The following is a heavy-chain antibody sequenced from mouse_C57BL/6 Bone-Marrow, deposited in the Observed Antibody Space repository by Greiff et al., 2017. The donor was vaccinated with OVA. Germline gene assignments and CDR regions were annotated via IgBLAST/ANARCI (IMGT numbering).Heavy chain of an antibody. D-gene: IGHD1-1*01. CDR3: ALYDPDD. V-gene: IGHV1-50*01. J-gene: IGHJ2*01. CDR2: IDPSDIYT. CDR1: GYTFTSYW. Sequence: QVQLQQSGAELVKPGASVKLSCKASGYTFTSYWMQWVKQRPGQGLEWIGEIDPSDIYTNYNQKFKGKATLTVDTASSTAYMQLSSLTSEDSAVYYCALYDPDDWGQGTTLTVSS.